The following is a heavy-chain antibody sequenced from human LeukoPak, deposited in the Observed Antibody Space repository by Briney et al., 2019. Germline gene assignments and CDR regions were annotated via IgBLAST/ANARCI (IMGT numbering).Heavy chain of an antibody. CDR1: GFTFSSYA. J-gene: IGHJ4*02. Sequence: RGSLRLSCAASGFTFSSYAMSWVRQAPGKGLEWVSAISGSGGSTYYADSVKGRFTISRDNSKNTLYLQMNSLRAEDTAVYYCAKVPPLIVVVITYYFDYWGQGTLVTVSS. V-gene: IGHV3-23*01. CDR2: ISGSGGST. D-gene: IGHD3-22*01. CDR3: AKVPPLIVVVITYYFDY.